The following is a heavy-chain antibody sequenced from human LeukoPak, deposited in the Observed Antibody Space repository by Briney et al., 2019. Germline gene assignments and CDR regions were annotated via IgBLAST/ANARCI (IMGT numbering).Heavy chain of an antibody. J-gene: IGHJ4*02. D-gene: IGHD6-19*01. CDR3: ARDGGGSGWYVAGVDY. CDR1: GFTLSSYE. V-gene: IGHV3-23*01. Sequence: GGSLRLSCTVSGFTLSSYEMSWIRQAPGKGLEWVSSIDYSGGSSYYADSVKGRFTISRDDSKNTLYLQLKSLRSDDTAVYYCARDGGGSGWYVAGVDYWGQGTLVTVSS. CDR2: IDYSGGSS.